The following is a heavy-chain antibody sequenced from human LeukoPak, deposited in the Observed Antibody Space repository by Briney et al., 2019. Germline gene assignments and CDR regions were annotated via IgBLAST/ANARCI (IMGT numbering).Heavy chain of an antibody. V-gene: IGHV3-48*02. CDR3: AKEDDSWGPNNLDL. Sequence: PGGSLRLSCAASAFTFSGFSMSWDRQAPGKGLEWISYIDTSSSVVYYANSVMGRFTVTRDNAKNSLYLQMNGLRDEDTAVYYCAKEDDSWGPNNLDLWGQGTMVTVSS. CDR1: AFTFSGFS. CDR2: IDTSSSVV. J-gene: IGHJ3*01. D-gene: IGHD7-27*01.